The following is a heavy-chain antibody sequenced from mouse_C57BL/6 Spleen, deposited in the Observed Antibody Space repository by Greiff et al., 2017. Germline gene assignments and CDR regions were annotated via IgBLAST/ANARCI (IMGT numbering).Heavy chain of an antibody. D-gene: IGHD1-1*01. Sequence: LQQSGPELVKPGASVKISCKASGYAFSSSWMNWVKQRPGKGLEWIGRIYPGDGDTNYNGKFKGKATLTADKSSSTAYMQLRSLTSEDSAVYFCARWPYYYGSSFDYWGQGTTLAVSS. CDR2: IYPGDGDT. CDR1: GYAFSSSW. J-gene: IGHJ2*01. V-gene: IGHV1-82*01. CDR3: ARWPYYYGSSFDY.